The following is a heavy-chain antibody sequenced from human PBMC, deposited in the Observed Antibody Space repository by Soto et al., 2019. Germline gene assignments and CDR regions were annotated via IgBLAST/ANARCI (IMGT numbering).Heavy chain of an antibody. CDR3: AKDFLRYCTRSSCATFDY. CDR1: GFTFSSYA. CDR2: ISYDGSNK. Sequence: WASLKLSSENSGFTFSSYAKHSVRQAPGKWLEWVAIISYDGSNKYYADSVKGRFTMSRDNSKNTMYLQMNSLRAEDTAVYFCAKDFLRYCTRSSCATFDYWGQGT. D-gene: IGHD2-8*01. J-gene: IGHJ4*02. V-gene: IGHV3-30*18.